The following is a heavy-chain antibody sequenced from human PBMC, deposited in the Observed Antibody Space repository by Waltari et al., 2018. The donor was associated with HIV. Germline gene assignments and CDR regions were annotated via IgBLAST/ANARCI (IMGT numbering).Heavy chain of an antibody. V-gene: IGHV3-21*02. CDR3: ARDWSAYDEPDYYYAMDV. CDR1: GFTFSTPN. CDR2: ISSSTTYK. Sequence: EVQLVESGGGLVKPGGSLRLACDASGFTFSTPNLNALPQAPGKGLEWISSISSSTTYKNYAESVKGRFTISRDNAKKSLYLQMNSLRAEDTAVYYCARDWSAYDEPDYYYAMDVWGQGTTVTVSS. D-gene: IGHD3-3*01. J-gene: IGHJ6*02.